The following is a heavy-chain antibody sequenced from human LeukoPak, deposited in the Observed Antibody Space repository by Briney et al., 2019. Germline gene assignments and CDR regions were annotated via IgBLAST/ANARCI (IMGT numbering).Heavy chain of an antibody. CDR2: MNPNSGNT. J-gene: IGHJ6*02. D-gene: IGHD6-19*01. CDR3: ARWLPPGYYYYYGMDV. CDR1: GYTFTSYD. Sequence: ASVKVSCKASGYTFTSYDINWVRQATGQGLEWMGWMNPNSGNTGYAQKFQGRVTMTRNTSISTAYMELSSLRSEDTAVYYCARWLPPGYYYYYGMDVWGQGTTVTVSS. V-gene: IGHV1-8*01.